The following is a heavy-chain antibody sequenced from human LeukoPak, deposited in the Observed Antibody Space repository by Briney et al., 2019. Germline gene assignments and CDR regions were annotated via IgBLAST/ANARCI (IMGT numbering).Heavy chain of an antibody. V-gene: IGHV4-39*07. D-gene: IGHD3-3*01. CDR1: GGSISSSSYY. CDR2: IYYSGST. Sequence: SETLSLTCTVSGGSISSSSYYWGWIRQPPGKGLEWIGSIYYSGSTYYNPSLKSRVTISVDTSKNQFSLKLSSVTAADTAVYYCARADSLRFLGGVWGKGTTVTVSS. J-gene: IGHJ6*04. CDR3: ARADSLRFLGGV.